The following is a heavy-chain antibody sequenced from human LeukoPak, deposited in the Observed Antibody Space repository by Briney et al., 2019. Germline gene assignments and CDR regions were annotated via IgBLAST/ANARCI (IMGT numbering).Heavy chain of an antibody. D-gene: IGHD2-2*01. CDR2: IYYSGST. CDR3: ARDVRYCSSTSCHYYYYYGMDV. CDR1: GGSISSSSYY. Sequence: SETLSLTCTVSGGSISSSSYYWGWIRQPPGKGLEWIGSIYYSGSTNYNPSLKSRVTISVDTSKNQFSLKLSSVTAADTAVYYCARDVRYCSSTSCHYYYYYGMDVWGQGTTVTVSS. V-gene: IGHV4-39*07. J-gene: IGHJ6*02.